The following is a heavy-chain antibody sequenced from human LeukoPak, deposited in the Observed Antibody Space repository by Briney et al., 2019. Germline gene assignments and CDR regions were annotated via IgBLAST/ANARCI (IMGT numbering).Heavy chain of an antibody. CDR2: IYPIDSDT. CDR1: HYTFTNYW. CDR3: AGRRISLFGFFLGSGTFDL. D-gene: IGHD3-3*01. V-gene: IGHV5-51*01. J-gene: IGHJ3*01. Sequence: RESLKISCNGSHYTFTNYWIGWVRQVPGRGLEWMGIIYPIDSDTKYSPSFQGQVTISADRSINTAYLQWNSLQASDTGIYYCAGRRISLFGFFLGSGTFDLWGQGTLVTVSS.